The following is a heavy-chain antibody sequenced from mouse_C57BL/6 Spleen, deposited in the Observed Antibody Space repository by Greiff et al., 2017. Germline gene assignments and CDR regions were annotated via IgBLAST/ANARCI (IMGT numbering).Heavy chain of an antibody. Sequence: VQLKESGPGLVQPSQSLSITCTVSGFSLTSYGVHWVRQSPGKGLEWLGVIWSGGSTDYNAAFISRLSISKDNSKSQVFFKMNSLQADDTAIYYCARINYGSSYGYFDVWGTGTTVTVSS. V-gene: IGHV2-2*01. D-gene: IGHD1-1*01. CDR3: ARINYGSSYGYFDV. J-gene: IGHJ1*03. CDR1: GFSLTSYG. CDR2: IWSGGST.